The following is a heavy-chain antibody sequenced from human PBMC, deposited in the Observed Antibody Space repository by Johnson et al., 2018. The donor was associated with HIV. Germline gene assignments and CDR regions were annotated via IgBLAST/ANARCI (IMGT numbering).Heavy chain of an antibody. V-gene: IGHV3-30-3*01. J-gene: IGHJ3*02. CDR1: GFTFSSYA. Sequence: QVQLVESGGGLVKPGGSLRLSCAASGFTFSSYAMHWVRQAPGKGLEWVAVISYDGSNKYYADSVKGRFTISRDNSKNTLYLQMNSLRAEDTAVYYCARDLGPSDDAFDIWGQGTMVTVSS. CDR2: ISYDGSNK. CDR3: ARDLGPSDDAFDI.